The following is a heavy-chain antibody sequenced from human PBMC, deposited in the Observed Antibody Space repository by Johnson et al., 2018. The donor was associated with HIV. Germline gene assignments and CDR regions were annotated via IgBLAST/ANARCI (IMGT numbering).Heavy chain of an antibody. D-gene: IGHD7-27*01. V-gene: IGHV3-9*01. CDR2: ISGTSGSI. CDR1: GFTFDDYA. Sequence: VQLVESGGGLVQPRRSLRLSCAASGFTFDDYAMHWVRQAPGKGLEWDSGISGTSGSIGYADSVKGRFTISRDNAKNSPYLPMNSLRAEDTALYYCAIDPTTQYSRLTGDFGAFDMWGQGTMVTVSS. J-gene: IGHJ3*02. CDR3: AIDPTTQYSRLTGDFGAFDM.